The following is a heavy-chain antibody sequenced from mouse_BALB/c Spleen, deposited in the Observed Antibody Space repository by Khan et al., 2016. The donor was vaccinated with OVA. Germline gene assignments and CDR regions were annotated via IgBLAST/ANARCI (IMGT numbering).Heavy chain of an antibody. J-gene: IGHJ2*01. CDR1: GYTFTDYA. CDR3: ARPAYDCYYDY. D-gene: IGHD2-3*01. V-gene: IGHV1S137*01. CDR2: ISTYSGNT. Sequence: QVQLQPSGPELVRPGVSVKISCKGSGYTFTDYAMYWVKQSHAKSLEWIGLISTYSGNTNYNQKFKGKATMTVDKSSSTAYMELARLTSEDSAIYYCARPAYDCYYDYWGQGTTLTVSS.